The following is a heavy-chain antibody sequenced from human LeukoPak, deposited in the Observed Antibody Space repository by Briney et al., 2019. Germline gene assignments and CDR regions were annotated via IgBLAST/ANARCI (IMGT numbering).Heavy chain of an antibody. CDR1: GGSISSHY. Sequence: SETLSLTCTVSGGSISSHYWSWIRQPPGKGLEWIGYIYYSGSTNYNPSLKSRVTISVDTSKNQFSLKLSSVTAADTAVYYCARVRVVPAAIGAYFDYWGQGTLVTVSS. CDR2: IYYSGST. CDR3: ARVRVVPAAIGAYFDY. J-gene: IGHJ4*02. D-gene: IGHD2-2*02. V-gene: IGHV4-59*11.